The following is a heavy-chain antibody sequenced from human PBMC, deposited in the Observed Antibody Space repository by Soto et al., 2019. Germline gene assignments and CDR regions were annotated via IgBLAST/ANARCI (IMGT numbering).Heavy chain of an antibody. CDR2: IGVSGDTT. D-gene: IGHD3-10*01. V-gene: IGHV3-23*01. Sequence: EVHLLESGGGLVQPGVSLRLSCAASGFTFSSYAMSWVRQAPGKGLEWVSAIGVSGDTTYYADSVKGRFTISRDNSKNTLYLQMGSLRPEETAVYYCAKVRRFGELRSLYWGQGTLVTVSS. J-gene: IGHJ4*02. CDR3: AKVRRFGELRSLY. CDR1: GFTFSSYA.